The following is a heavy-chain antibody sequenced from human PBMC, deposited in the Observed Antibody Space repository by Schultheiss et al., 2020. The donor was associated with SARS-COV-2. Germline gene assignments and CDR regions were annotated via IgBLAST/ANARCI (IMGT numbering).Heavy chain of an antibody. V-gene: IGHV3-11*01. Sequence: GGSLRLSCAASGFTFSDYYMSWIRQAPGKGLEWVSYISSSGSTIYYADSVKGRFTISRDNAKNTLFLQMNSLRVEDTAVYYCARKDIVVVVAAYYGMDVWGQGTTVTVSS. J-gene: IGHJ6*02. D-gene: IGHD2-15*01. CDR3: ARKDIVVVVAAYYGMDV. CDR2: ISSSGSTI. CDR1: GFTFSDYY.